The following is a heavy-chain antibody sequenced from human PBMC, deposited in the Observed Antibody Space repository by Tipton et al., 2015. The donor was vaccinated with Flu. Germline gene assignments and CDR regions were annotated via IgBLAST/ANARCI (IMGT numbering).Heavy chain of an antibody. D-gene: IGHD3-16*01. V-gene: IGHV1-2*04. J-gene: IGHJ2*01. Sequence: QSGPEVKKPGASVKVSCKASGYTFTGYYMHWVRQAPGQGLEWMGWINPNSGGTNYAQKFQGWVTMTRDTSISTAYMELSRLRSDDTAVYYCARDPRRFEDLWYFDLWGRGTLVTVSS. CDR3: ARDPRRFEDLWYFDL. CDR2: INPNSGGT. CDR1: GYTFTGYY.